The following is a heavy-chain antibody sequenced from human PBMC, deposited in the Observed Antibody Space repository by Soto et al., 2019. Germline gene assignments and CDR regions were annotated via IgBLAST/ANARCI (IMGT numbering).Heavy chain of an antibody. D-gene: IGHD6-6*01. CDR2: IYSIGRT. Sequence: SETLSLTCTVSGGSISSGDYYWSWIRQPPGKGLEWIGYIYSIGRTYYNPSFKSRLTISADTSKSQFSLKLSSVTAADAAVYYCARDRGVGSSPEGWFDPWGQGTLVTVSS. J-gene: IGHJ5*02. CDR3: ARDRGVGSSPEGWFDP. V-gene: IGHV4-30-4*01. CDR1: GGSISSGDYY.